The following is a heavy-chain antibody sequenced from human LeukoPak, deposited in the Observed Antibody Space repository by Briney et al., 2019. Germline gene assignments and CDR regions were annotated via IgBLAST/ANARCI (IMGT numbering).Heavy chain of an antibody. J-gene: IGHJ4*02. D-gene: IGHD6-6*01. CDR2: IYTSGST. CDR1: GGSISSGSYY. Sequence: PSETLSLTCTVSGGSISSGSYYWSWIRQPAGKGLEWIGRIYTSGSTNYNPSLKSRVTISVDTSKNQFCLKLSSVTAADTAVYYCATYSSSSGRAYWGQGTLVTVSS. CDR3: ATYSSSSGRAY. V-gene: IGHV4-61*02.